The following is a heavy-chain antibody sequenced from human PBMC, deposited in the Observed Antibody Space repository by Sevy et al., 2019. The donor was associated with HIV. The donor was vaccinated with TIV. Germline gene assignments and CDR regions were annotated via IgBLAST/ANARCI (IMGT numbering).Heavy chain of an antibody. J-gene: IGHJ4*02. V-gene: IGHV3-20*04. Sequence: GGSLRLSCAASGFTFDDYGMSWVRQAPGKGLEWVSGINWNGGSTGYADSVKGRFTISRDNAKNSLYLQMNSLRAEDTALYYCARERESSSPNYFDYWGQGTLVTVSS. D-gene: IGHD6-6*01. CDR3: ARERESSSPNYFDY. CDR1: GFTFDDYG. CDR2: INWNGGST.